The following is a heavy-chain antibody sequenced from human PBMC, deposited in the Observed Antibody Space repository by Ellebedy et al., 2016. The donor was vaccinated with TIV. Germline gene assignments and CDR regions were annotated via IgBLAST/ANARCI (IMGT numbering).Heavy chain of an antibody. CDR1: GYTFTTYA. Sequence: AASVKVSCKASGYTFTTYAMHWVRQAPGQRLEWMGWFNAGNGNTKYAQKFQGRVTITRDTSASTAYMELSSLRSEDTAVYYCARDRDSSSWYFGGYYYYGMDVWGQGTTVTVSS. D-gene: IGHD6-13*01. CDR3: ARDRDSSSWYFGGYYYYGMDV. V-gene: IGHV1-3*01. J-gene: IGHJ6*02. CDR2: FNAGNGNT.